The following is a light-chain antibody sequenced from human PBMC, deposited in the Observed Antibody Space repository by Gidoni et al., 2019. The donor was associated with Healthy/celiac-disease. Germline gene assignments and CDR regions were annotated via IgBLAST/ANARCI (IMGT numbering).Light chain of an antibody. J-gene: IGKJ4*01. CDR2: DAS. Sequence: EIVLTQSPATLSLSPGERATLSCRASQSVSSYLACYQQKPGQAPRLLLYDASNRATGIPARFSGSGSWTDFTLTISSLEPEDFAVYYCQQRSNWPSLTFGGGTKVEIK. V-gene: IGKV3-11*01. CDR1: QSVSSY. CDR3: QQRSNWPSLT.